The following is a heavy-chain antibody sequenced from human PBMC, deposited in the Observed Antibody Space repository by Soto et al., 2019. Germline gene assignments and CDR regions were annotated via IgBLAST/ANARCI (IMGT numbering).Heavy chain of an antibody. J-gene: IGHJ4*02. CDR2: TRNKANSYTT. D-gene: IGHD1-26*01. Sequence: EVQLVESGGGLVQPGGSLRLSCAASGFTFSDHYMDWVRQAPGKGLEWVGRTRNKANSYTTEYAASVKGRFTISRDDSKNSLYLQMNSLKTEDTAVYYCARTSGSYGSIAFDYWGQGTLVTVSS. V-gene: IGHV3-72*01. CDR1: GFTFSDHY. CDR3: ARTSGSYGSIAFDY.